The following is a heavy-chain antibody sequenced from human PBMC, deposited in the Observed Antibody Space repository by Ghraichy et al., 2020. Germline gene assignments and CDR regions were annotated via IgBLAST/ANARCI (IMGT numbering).Heavy chain of an antibody. CDR2: IYYSGST. Sequence: SETLSLTCTVSGGSISSSSYYWGWIRQPPGKGLEWIGSIYYSGSTYYNPSLKSRVTISVDTSKNQFSLKLSSVTAADTAVYYCARQVLGSRLEPYFDYWGQGTLVTVSS. V-gene: IGHV4-39*01. CDR3: ARQVLGSRLEPYFDY. CDR1: GGSISSSSYY. D-gene: IGHD1-1*01. J-gene: IGHJ4*02.